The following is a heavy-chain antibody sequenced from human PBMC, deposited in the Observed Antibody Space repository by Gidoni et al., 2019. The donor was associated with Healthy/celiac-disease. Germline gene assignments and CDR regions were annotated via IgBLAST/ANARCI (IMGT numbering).Heavy chain of an antibody. CDR2: IYYSGST. V-gene: IGHV4-39*01. Sequence: QLQLQESGPGLVKPSETLSLTCTVSGGSISSSSYYWGWIRQPPGKGLEWIGSIYYSGSTYYNPSLKSRVTISVDTSKNQFSLKLSSVTAADTAVYYCRAYDFWSGYLYYYYYMDVWGKGTTVTVSS. CDR1: GGSISSSSYY. CDR3: RAYDFWSGYLYYYYYMDV. J-gene: IGHJ6*03. D-gene: IGHD3-3*01.